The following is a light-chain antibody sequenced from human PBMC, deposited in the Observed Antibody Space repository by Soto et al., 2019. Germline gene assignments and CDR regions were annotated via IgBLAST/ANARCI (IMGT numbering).Light chain of an antibody. Sequence: EIVLTQSRGTLSLSPGERATLSCRASQSVSSSYLAWYQQKPGQAPRLLIYGASSRATGIPDRFSGSWSGTDFTLTISRLEPEDFAMYYCQQYGSLWTFGQGTKVEIK. CDR1: QSVSSSY. J-gene: IGKJ1*01. V-gene: IGKV3-20*01. CDR2: GAS. CDR3: QQYGSLWT.